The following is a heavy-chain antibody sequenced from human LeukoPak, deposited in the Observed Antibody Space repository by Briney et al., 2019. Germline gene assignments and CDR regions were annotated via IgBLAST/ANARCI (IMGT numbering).Heavy chain of an antibody. J-gene: IGHJ5*02. CDR1: GFTLSNYD. CDR3: ARADCSSSTCYLRRSWFDP. D-gene: IGHD2-2*01. Sequence: GGSLRLFCAASGFTLSNYDMNWVRQAPGKGLEWVSSISTSSRYIYYKDSVRGRFTISGDDAKNSLYLEMNSLRAEDTAVYYCARADCSSSTCYLRRSWFDPWGQGTLVTVSS. V-gene: IGHV3-21*01. CDR2: ISTSSRYI.